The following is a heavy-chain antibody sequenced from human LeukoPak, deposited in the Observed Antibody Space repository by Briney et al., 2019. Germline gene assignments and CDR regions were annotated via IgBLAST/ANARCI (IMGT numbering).Heavy chain of an antibody. Sequence: SETLSLTCTVSGGSISSYYWNWIRQSPGKGLEWIGYIYYSGSSGSTNYNPSLRSRVTTSADTSKNQFSLKMTSVTAADTAADYCAGGGDGYQTRFDYWGQGTLLTVSS. CDR1: GGSISSYY. J-gene: IGHJ4*02. CDR2: IYYSGSSGST. D-gene: IGHD5-24*01. CDR3: AGGGDGYQTRFDY. V-gene: IGHV4-59*01.